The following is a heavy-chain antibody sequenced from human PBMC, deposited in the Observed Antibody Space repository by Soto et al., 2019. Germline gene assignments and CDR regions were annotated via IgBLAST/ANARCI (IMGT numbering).Heavy chain of an antibody. Sequence: EVQLVESGGGLVQPGGSLRLSCAASGFTVSSNYMSWVRQAPGKGLEWVSVIYSGGSTYYADSVKGRFTISRHNSKNTLYLQMNSLSAEDTAVYYCAATRGRFLEWLPPGYMDVWGKGTTVTVSS. J-gene: IGHJ6*03. CDR3: AATRGRFLEWLPPGYMDV. D-gene: IGHD3-3*01. CDR1: GFTVSSNY. CDR2: IYSGGST. V-gene: IGHV3-53*04.